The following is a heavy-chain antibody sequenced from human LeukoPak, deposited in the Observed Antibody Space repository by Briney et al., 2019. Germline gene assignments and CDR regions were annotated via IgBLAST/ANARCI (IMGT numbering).Heavy chain of an antibody. J-gene: IGHJ4*02. Sequence: GGSLRLSCAASGFTFRTYAMSWVRQAPGKGLEWVSGISGSGDSTKYADSVKGRFTISRDNAKNSLYLQMNSLRAEDTAVYYCASTDDYWGQGTLVTVSS. CDR3: ASTDDY. CDR1: GFTFRTYA. CDR2: ISGSGDST. V-gene: IGHV3-23*01. D-gene: IGHD2-2*01.